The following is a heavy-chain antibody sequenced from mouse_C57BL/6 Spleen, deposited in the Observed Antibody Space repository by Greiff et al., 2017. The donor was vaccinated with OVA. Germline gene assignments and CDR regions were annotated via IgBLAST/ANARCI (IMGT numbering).Heavy chain of an antibody. Sequence: QVQLKESGPELVKPGASVKISCKASGYAFSSSWMNWVKQRPGKGLAWIGRLYPGDGDTNYNGKFKGKATLTADKSSSTAYMQLSSLTSEDSAVYFCAPLYGSSSYWGQGTTLTVSS. CDR2: LYPGDGDT. CDR1: GYAFSSSW. D-gene: IGHD1-1*01. CDR3: APLYGSSSY. V-gene: IGHV1-82*01. J-gene: IGHJ2*01.